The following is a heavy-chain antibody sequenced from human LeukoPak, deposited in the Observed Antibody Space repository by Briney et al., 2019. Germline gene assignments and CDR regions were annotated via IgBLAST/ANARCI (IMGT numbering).Heavy chain of an antibody. D-gene: IGHD6-19*01. Sequence: SETLSLTCAVYGGSFSGYYWSWIRQPPGKGLEWIGEINHSGSTNYNPPLKSRVTISVDTSKNQFSLKLSSVTASDTAVYYCAGVSGSFDYWGQGTLVTVSS. J-gene: IGHJ4*02. CDR1: GGSFSGYY. CDR2: INHSGST. CDR3: AGVSGSFDY. V-gene: IGHV4-34*01.